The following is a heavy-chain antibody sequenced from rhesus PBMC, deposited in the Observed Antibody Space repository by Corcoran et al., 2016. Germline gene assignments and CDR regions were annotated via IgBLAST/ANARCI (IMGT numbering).Heavy chain of an antibody. CDR2: IDGKIERT. CDR1: GAPMNMNW. D-gene: IGHD5-30*01. V-gene: IGHV4-80*01. Sequence: QIQLQESGPGLVRPSETLSLTCTVPGAPMNMNWWSWIRQSPGKGLEWIGEIDGKIERTNYNPSLNGRVTISRDASKSQFFLTLTSLTAADTAVYWCARIGFNGYGALAFWGQGVLVTVSS. J-gene: IGHJ4*01. CDR3: ARIGFNGYGALAF.